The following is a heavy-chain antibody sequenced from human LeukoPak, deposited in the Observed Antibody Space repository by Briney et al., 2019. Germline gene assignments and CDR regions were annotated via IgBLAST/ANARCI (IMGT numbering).Heavy chain of an antibody. CDR3: ARDYGSGSYYYYYYYYGMDV. D-gene: IGHD3-10*01. J-gene: IGHJ6*02. Sequence: SETLSLTCAVYGGSFSGYYWSWIRQPPGKGLEWIGEITHSGSTDYSPSLKSRVTISVDTSKNQFSLKLSSVTAADTAVYYCARDYGSGSYYYYYYYYGMDVWGQGTTVTVSS. V-gene: IGHV4-34*01. CDR1: GGSFSGYY. CDR2: ITHSGST.